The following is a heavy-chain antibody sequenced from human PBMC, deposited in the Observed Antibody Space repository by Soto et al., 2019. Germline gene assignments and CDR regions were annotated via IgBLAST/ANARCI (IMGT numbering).Heavy chain of an antibody. CDR1: DDSISDSRYY. V-gene: IGHV4-39*01. CDR2: ISHDGNA. Sequence: SETLSLTCSVLDDSISDSRYYWGWIRQSPEKGLEWIGSISHDGNAYYNPPLKSRVTLFADTSRNQFSLKMKSVTVADTALYFCARQVYGDYLGGNWFDPGGQGAPVTVSS. J-gene: IGHJ5*02. D-gene: IGHD4-17*01. CDR3: ARQVYGDYLGGNWFDP.